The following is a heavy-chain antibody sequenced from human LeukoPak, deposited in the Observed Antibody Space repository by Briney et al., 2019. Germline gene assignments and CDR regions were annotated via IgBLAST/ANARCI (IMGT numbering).Heavy chain of an antibody. CDR2: ITGGGDT. CDR3: AKANWVSNADAVW. CDR1: GFTFSTRA. D-gene: IGHD2-2*01. Sequence: GGSLRLSCAASGFTFSTRAMSWVRQAPARGLEGVSGITGGGDTFYADSVKGRCTLSRDDSRNTVYLQLNNLSVDDTAVYYCAKANWVSNADAVWWGQGTLVTVSS. J-gene: IGHJ4*02. V-gene: IGHV3-23*01.